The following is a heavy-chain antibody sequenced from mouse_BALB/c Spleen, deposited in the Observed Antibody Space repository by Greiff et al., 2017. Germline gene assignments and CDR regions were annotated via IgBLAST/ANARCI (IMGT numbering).Heavy chain of an antibody. V-gene: IGHV5-12-2*01. CDR2: ISNGGGST. CDR1: GFTFSSYT. CDR3: ARHDGYYGYFDV. Sequence: VQLKESGGGLVQPGGSLKLSCAASGFTFSSYTMSWVRQTPEKRLEWVAYISNGGGSTYYPDTVKGRFTISRDNAKNTLYLQMSSLKSEDTAMYYCARHDGYYGYFDVWGAGTTVTVSS. D-gene: IGHD2-3*01. J-gene: IGHJ1*01.